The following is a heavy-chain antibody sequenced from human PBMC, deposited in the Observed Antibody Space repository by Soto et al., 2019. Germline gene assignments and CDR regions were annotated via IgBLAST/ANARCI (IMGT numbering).Heavy chain of an antibody. D-gene: IGHD6-13*01. Sequence: QVQLVESGGGVVQPGRSLRLSCAASGFTFSSYGMHWVRQAPGKGLEWVAVISYDGSNKYYGDSVKGRFTISRDNSKNTLYLQMNSLRAEDTAVYYCAKESSWYNWFDPWGQGTLVTVSS. J-gene: IGHJ5*02. CDR2: ISYDGSNK. CDR1: GFTFSSYG. CDR3: AKESSWYNWFDP. V-gene: IGHV3-30*18.